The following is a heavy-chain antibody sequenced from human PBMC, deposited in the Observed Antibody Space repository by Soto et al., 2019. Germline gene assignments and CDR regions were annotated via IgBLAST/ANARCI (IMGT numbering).Heavy chain of an antibody. Sequence: SETLSLTCTVSGGSISSSSYYWGWIRQPPGKGLEWIGSIYYSGSTYYNPSLKSRVTISVDTSKNQFSLKLSSVTAADTAVYYCARRVARYYYYGMDVWGQGTTVTVSS. CDR2: IYYSGST. CDR1: GGSISSSSYY. CDR3: ARRVARYYYYGMDV. V-gene: IGHV4-39*01. D-gene: IGHD5-12*01. J-gene: IGHJ6*02.